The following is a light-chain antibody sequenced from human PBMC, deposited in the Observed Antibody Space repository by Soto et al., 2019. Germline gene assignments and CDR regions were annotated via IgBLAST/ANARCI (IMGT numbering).Light chain of an antibody. V-gene: IGKV1-5*01. J-gene: IGKJ1*01. CDR1: QTISNW. Sequence: DIQMTQSPSTLSASVGDRVTITCRASQTISNWLAWYQQKPGKAPWLLTYDASSLESGVPSRFSGIGSGTEFSFTISSLQPDDFATYYCQQYNSYWTFGQGTKV. CDR3: QQYNSYWT. CDR2: DAS.